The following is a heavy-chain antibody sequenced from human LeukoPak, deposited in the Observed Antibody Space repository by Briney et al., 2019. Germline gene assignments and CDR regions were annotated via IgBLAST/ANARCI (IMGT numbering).Heavy chain of an antibody. CDR3: ARSIVVAPAAEFDP. V-gene: IGHV4-4*02. Sequence: SETLSLTCAVSGGSISSSNWWSWVRQPPGKGLEWIGEIYHSGSTNYNPSLKSRVTISVDKSKNQFSLKLSSVTAADTAVYYCARSIVVAPAAEFDPRGQGTLVAVSS. D-gene: IGHD2-2*01. J-gene: IGHJ5*02. CDR1: GGSISSSNW. CDR2: IYHSGST.